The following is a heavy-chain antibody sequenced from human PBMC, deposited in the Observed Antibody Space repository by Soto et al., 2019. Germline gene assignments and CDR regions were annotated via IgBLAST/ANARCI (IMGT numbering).Heavy chain of an antibody. Sequence: EVQLLESGGGLVQPGGSLRLSCAVSGLTFSSYAMSWVRQAPGKGLEWVSAISGSGGSTYYADSVKGRFTISRDNSKNTLYLQMNSLRAEDTAVYYCARDNYGDYDYWGQGTLVTVSS. J-gene: IGHJ4*02. CDR2: ISGSGGST. D-gene: IGHD4-17*01. CDR3: ARDNYGDYDY. V-gene: IGHV3-23*01. CDR1: GLTFSSYA.